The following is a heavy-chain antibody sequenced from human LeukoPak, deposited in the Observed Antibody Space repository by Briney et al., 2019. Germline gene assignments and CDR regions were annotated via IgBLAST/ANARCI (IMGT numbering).Heavy chain of an antibody. CDR1: GGSFTGYY. D-gene: IGHD5-24*01. V-gene: IGHV4-34*01. Sequence: SETLSLTCAVDGGSFTGYYWTWIRQPPGKGLEWIGEINDRGSINYNPSLESRLTISIDTSKNQFSLRLSSMTAADTAVYYCARGRRWWGQGALVTVSS. CDR3: ARGRRW. J-gene: IGHJ4*02. CDR2: INDRGSI.